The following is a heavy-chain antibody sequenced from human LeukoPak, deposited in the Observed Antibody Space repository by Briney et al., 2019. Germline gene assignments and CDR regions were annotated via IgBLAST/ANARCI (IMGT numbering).Heavy chain of an antibody. J-gene: IGHJ4*02. V-gene: IGHV4-34*01. D-gene: IGHD3-22*01. CDR3: ARGTHNYDSSGYPFDY. CDR1: GGSFSGYY. Sequence: PSETLSLTCAVYGGSFSGYYWSWIRQPPGKGLEWIGEINHSGSTNYNPSLKSRVTISVDTSKNQFSLKLSSVTAADTAVYYCARGTHNYDSSGYPFDYWGQGTLVTVSS. CDR2: INHSGST.